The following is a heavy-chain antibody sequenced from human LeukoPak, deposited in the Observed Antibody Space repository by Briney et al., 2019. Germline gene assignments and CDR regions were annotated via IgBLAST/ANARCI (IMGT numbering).Heavy chain of an antibody. CDR2: LSSGSSTI. CDR3: ARDLTAGYVMDA. V-gene: IGHV3-48*01. D-gene: IGHD3-9*01. CDR1: GFTFSRYS. J-gene: IGHJ6*02. Sequence: PGGSLRLSCAASGFTFSRYSMNWVRRAPGKGLEWVSYLSSGSSTIYYADSVKGRFTISRDNAKNSLYLQMNSLTAEDTAVYYCARDLTAGYVMDAWGQGTTVTVSS.